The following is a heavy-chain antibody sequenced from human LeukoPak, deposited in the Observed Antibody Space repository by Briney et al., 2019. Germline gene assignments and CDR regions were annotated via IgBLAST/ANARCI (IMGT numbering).Heavy chain of an antibody. CDR3: ARIERIVEGYSGHYYYYYMDV. Sequence: PSETLSLTCTVSGGSISSSSYYWGWIRQPPGKGLEWIGSIYYSGSTYYNPSLKSRVTISVDTSKNQFSLKLSSVTAADTAVYYCARIERIVEGYSGHYYYYYMDVWGKGTTVTISS. V-gene: IGHV4-39*01. CDR1: GGSISSSSYY. J-gene: IGHJ6*03. D-gene: IGHD5-12*01. CDR2: IYYSGST.